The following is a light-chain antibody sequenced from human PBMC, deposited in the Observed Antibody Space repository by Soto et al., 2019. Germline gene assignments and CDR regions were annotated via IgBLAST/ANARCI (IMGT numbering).Light chain of an antibody. J-gene: IGKJ1*01. CDR3: QQYGSSPWT. CDR2: GAS. Sequence: EIVFTQSPGTLSLSPGEISTRSCRASQSVSSSYLAWYQQKPGQAPRLLIYGASSRASGIPNRFSGSGSGTDFTLTISRLEPEDFAVYYCQQYGSSPWTFGQGTKVDIK. V-gene: IGKV3-20*01. CDR1: QSVSSSY.